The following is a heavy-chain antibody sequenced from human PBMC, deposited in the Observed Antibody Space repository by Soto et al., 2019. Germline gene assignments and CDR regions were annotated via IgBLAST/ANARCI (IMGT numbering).Heavy chain of an antibody. V-gene: IGHV4-39*01. CDR2: IYYSGST. CDR3: ARHRPNSSGWHYYYGMDV. CDR1: GGSISSSSYY. D-gene: IGHD6-19*01. Sequence: SETLSLTCTVSGGSISSSSYYWGWIRQPPGKGLEWIGSIYYSGSTYYNPSLKSRVTISVDTTKNQFSLKLSSVTAADTAVYYCARHRPNSSGWHYYYGMDVWGQGTTVTVSS. J-gene: IGHJ6*02.